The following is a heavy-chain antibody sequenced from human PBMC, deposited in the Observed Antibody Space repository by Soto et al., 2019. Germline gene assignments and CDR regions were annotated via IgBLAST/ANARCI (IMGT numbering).Heavy chain of an antibody. V-gene: IGHV4-4*07. D-gene: IGHD3-3*01. J-gene: IGHJ6*02. Sequence: SETLSLTCTVSGGSISSYYWSWIRQPAGKGLEWIGRTYTSGSTNYNPSLKSRVTMSVDTSKNQFSLKLSSVTAADPAVYYCARDQRQFLEWPSRHYYYYGMDVWGQGTTVTVSS. CDR1: GGSISSYY. CDR3: ARDQRQFLEWPSRHYYYYGMDV. CDR2: TYTSGST.